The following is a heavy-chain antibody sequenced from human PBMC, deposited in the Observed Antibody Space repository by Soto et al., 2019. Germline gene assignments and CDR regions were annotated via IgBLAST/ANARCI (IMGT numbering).Heavy chain of an antibody. CDR2: ISAYNGNT. CDR3: ARESFIAAAGTFGSGYYYYGMDV. J-gene: IGHJ6*02. CDR1: GYTFTSYG. D-gene: IGHD6-13*01. Sequence: ASVKVSCQASGYTFTSYGISWVRQAPGQGLEWMGWISAYNGNTNYAQKLQGRVTMTTDTSTSTAYMELRSLRSDDTAVYYCARESFIAAAGTFGSGYYYYGMDVWGQGTTVTVSS. V-gene: IGHV1-18*01.